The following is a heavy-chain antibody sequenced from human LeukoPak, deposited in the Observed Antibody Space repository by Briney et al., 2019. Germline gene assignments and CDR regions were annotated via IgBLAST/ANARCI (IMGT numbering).Heavy chain of an antibody. Sequence: SETLSLTCAVYGGSFSGYYWSWIRQPPGKGLEWIGEINHSGSTNYNPSLKSRVTISVGTSKNQFSLKLSSVTAADTAVYYCARHSYGDFWSGSEFWFDPWGQGTLVTVSS. J-gene: IGHJ5*02. CDR2: INHSGST. V-gene: IGHV4-34*01. CDR1: GGSFSGYY. D-gene: IGHD3-3*01. CDR3: ARHSYGDFWSGSEFWFDP.